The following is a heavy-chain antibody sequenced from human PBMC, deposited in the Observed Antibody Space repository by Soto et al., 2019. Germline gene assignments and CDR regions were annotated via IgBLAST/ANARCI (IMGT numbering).Heavy chain of an antibody. D-gene: IGHD2-15*01. J-gene: IGHJ6*02. CDR2: ISGSGGST. CDR3: ASIPLCSGGSCYSGTYRGYYYYGMDV. CDR1: GFTFSSYA. V-gene: IGHV3-23*01. Sequence: GGSLRFSCAASGFTFSSYAMSWVRQAPGKGLEWVSAISGSGGSTYYADSVKGRFTISRDNSKNTLYLQMNSLRAEDTAVYYCASIPLCSGGSCYSGTYRGYYYYGMDVWGQGTTVTVSS.